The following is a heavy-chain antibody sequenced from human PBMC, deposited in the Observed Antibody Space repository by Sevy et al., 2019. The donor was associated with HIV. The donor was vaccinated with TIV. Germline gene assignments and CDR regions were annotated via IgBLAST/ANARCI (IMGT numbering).Heavy chain of an antibody. J-gene: IGHJ3*02. CDR2: IYYSGST. Sequence: SETLSLTCTVSGGSISSSSYYWGWIRQPPGKGLEWIGSIYYSGSTYYNPSLKRRVTISVDTSKNQFSLKLSSVTAADTAVYYCARRDVKYYYDSSGYYARANDAFDIWGQRTMVTVSS. CDR3: ARRDVKYYYDSSGYYARANDAFDI. D-gene: IGHD3-22*01. CDR1: GGSISSSSYY. V-gene: IGHV4-39*01.